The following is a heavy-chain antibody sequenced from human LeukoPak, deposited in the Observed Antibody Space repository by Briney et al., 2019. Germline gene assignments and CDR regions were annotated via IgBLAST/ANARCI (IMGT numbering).Heavy chain of an antibody. CDR2: ISGGGGST. J-gene: IGHJ5*02. V-gene: IGHV3-23*01. D-gene: IGHD2-2*01. CDR1: GFTFSSYA. CDR3: AKGPTISCYRNWFDP. Sequence: QTGGSLRLSCAASGFTFSSYAMSWVRQAPGKGLEWVSGISGGGGSTYYTDSVKGRFTISRDNSKNTLYLQVNTLRAEDTAVYYCAKGPTISCYRNWFDPWGQGTLVTVSS.